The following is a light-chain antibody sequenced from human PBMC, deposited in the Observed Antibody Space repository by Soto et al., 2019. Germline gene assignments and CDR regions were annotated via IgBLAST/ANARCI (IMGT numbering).Light chain of an antibody. CDR2: EVS. J-gene: IGLJ2*01. Sequence: QSALTQPASVSGSPGQSITISCTGTSSDVGGYNYVSWYQQHPGKAPKLMIYEVSNRPSGVSNRFSGSKSGNTASLTISGLQAEDEADYYCSSYTNDNTVVFGGGTQLTVL. V-gene: IGLV2-14*01. CDR1: SSDVGGYNY. CDR3: SSYTNDNTVV.